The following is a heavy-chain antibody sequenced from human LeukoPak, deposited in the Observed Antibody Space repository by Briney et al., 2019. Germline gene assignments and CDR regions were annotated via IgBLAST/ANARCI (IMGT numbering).Heavy chain of an antibody. CDR3: AREPPTDNYYFDY. V-gene: IGHV3-48*03. CDR1: GFTFDDSV. Sequence: GGSLRLSCAASGFTFDDSVMSWVRQAPGKGLEWVSYISSSGSSIYYADSVKGRFTISRDNVKNSLYLQMNSLRAEDTAVYYCAREPPTDNYYFDYWGQGTLVTVSS. CDR2: ISSSGSSI. J-gene: IGHJ4*02. D-gene: IGHD1-20*01.